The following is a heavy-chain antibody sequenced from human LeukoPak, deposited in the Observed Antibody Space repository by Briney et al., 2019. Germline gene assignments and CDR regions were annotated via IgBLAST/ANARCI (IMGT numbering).Heavy chain of an antibody. D-gene: IGHD3-10*01. CDR3: ARASGEWQYYFDY. V-gene: IGHV1-69*04. Sequence: ASVKVSCKASGGTFSSYAISWVRQAPGQGLEWMGRIIPILGIANYAQKFQGRVTITADKSTSTAYTELSSLRSEDTAVYYCARASGEWQYYFDYWGQGTLVTVSS. CDR1: GGTFSSYA. J-gene: IGHJ4*02. CDR2: IIPILGIA.